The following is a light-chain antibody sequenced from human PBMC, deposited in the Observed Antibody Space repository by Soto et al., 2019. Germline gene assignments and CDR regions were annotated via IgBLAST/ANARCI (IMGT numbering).Light chain of an antibody. CDR3: QQSYSTPRT. CDR1: QRISSY. J-gene: IGKJ2*01. Sequence: DIQMTQSPSSLSASVGDRVTITCRASQRISSYLNWYQQKPGKAPKLLIYAASSLQSGVPSRFSGSGSGTDFTLTISRLQPEDCATYFCQQSYSTPRTFGQGTKLEIK. V-gene: IGKV1-39*01. CDR2: AAS.